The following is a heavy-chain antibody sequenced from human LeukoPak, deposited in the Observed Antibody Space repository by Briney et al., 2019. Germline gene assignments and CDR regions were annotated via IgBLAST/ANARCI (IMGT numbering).Heavy chain of an antibody. V-gene: IGHV1-18*01. CDR3: ARDQAPYDILTGYYINCFDP. J-gene: IGHJ5*02. CDR1: GYTFTSYG. Sequence: ASVKVSCKASGYTFTSYGISWVRQAPGQGLEWMGWISAYNGNTNYAQKLQGRVTMTTDTSTSTAYMELRSLRSDDTAVYYCARDQAPYDILTGYYINCFDPWGQGTLVTVSS. CDR2: ISAYNGNT. D-gene: IGHD3-9*01.